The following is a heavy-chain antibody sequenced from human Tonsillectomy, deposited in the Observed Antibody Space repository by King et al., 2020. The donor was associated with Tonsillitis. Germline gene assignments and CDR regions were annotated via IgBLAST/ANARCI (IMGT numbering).Heavy chain of an antibody. CDR3: ASFYYYDTSGYPKPRAFDY. CDR1: SGSISSSGYY. J-gene: IGHJ4*02. CDR2: IHYTGST. D-gene: IGHD3-22*01. Sequence: QLQESGPGLVKPSQTLSLTCIVSSGSISSSGYYWSWIRQHPGPGLEWIGYIHYTGSTYYNPSLKSRVTISVDASKNQFSLKLSSVTAADTAVYYCASFYYYDTSGYPKPRAFDYWGQGTLVTVSS. V-gene: IGHV4-31*03.